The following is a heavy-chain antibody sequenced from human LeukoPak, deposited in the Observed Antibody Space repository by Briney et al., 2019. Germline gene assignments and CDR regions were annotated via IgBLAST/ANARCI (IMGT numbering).Heavy chain of an antibody. CDR1: GGSFSDYY. J-gene: IGHJ3*02. CDR2: VNYSGST. CDR3: AHHYYDSRSAI. D-gene: IGHD3-22*01. V-gene: IGHV4-34*01. Sequence: SETLSLTCVFYGGSFSDYYWNWIRQPPGKGLEWIGEVNYSGSTNYNPSLKSRVTISVDKSKNQFSLKLSSVTAADTAVYYCAHHYYDSRSAIWGQGTMVTVSS.